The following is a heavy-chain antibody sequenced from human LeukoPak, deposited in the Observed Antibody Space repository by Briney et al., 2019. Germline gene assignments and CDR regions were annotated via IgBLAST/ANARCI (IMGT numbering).Heavy chain of an antibody. CDR3: AREQRKSAYGDLDY. Sequence: ASVTVSCKASGYTFTTHDINWVRQAPGQGLEWMGIINPSGGSTSYAQKFQGRVTMTRDTSTSTVYMELSSLRSEDTAVYYCAREQRKSAYGDLDYWGQGTLVTVSS. V-gene: IGHV1-46*01. D-gene: IGHD4-17*01. J-gene: IGHJ4*02. CDR2: INPSGGST. CDR1: GYTFTTHD.